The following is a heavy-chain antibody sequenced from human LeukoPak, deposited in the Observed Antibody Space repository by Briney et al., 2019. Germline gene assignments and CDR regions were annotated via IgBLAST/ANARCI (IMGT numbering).Heavy chain of an antibody. D-gene: IGHD1-1*01. J-gene: IGHJ4*02. CDR3: ARHDRSMRFFDY. CDR2: ISDNGDTT. Sequence: GGSLRLSCAASGFSFRSYVMSWVRQAPGKGLEWVSAISDNGDTTYYADSVEGRFTISRDNSKNTVFLQMNSLRAEDTAVYYCARHDRSMRFFDYWGQGTVVTVSS. V-gene: IGHV3-23*01. CDR1: GFSFRSYV.